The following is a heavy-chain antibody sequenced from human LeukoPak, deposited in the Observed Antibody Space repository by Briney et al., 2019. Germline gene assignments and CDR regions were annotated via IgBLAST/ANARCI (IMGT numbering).Heavy chain of an antibody. CDR3: AIPSSYDGSRYYHAY. CDR2: IGQDGTET. CDR1: GISFASYW. Sequence: GSLRLSCAASGISFASYWVTWVRRAPGKGLEWVANIGQDGTETVYVGSVKGRLTISRDNARKLLFLQMNSLRADDTAVYYCAIPSSYDGSRYYHAYWGQGTLVSVSS. D-gene: IGHD3-22*01. J-gene: IGHJ4*02. V-gene: IGHV3-7*01.